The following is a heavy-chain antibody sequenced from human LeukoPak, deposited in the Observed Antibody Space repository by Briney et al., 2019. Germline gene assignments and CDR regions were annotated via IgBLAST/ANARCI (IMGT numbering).Heavy chain of an antibody. J-gene: IGHJ4*02. CDR3: ARDYHSGSYEGTDY. D-gene: IGHD1-26*01. Sequence: EASVKVSCKASGYTFTSYGISWVRQAPGQGLEWMGWISAYNGNTNYAQKFQGRVTMTRDTSISTAYMELSRLRSDDTAVYYCARDYHSGSYEGTDYWGQGTLVTVSS. CDR2: ISAYNGNT. CDR1: GYTFTSYG. V-gene: IGHV1-18*01.